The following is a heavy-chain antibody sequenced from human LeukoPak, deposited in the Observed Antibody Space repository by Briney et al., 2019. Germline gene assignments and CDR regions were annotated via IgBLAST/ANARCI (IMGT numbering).Heavy chain of an antibody. CDR3: AREGGPYRPLDY. CDR2: VNLQGST. CDR1: VGSISITNW. Sequence: SETLSLTCGFSVGSISITNWWTWVGQPPGKGLEWIGEVNLQGSTNYNPPLKDRVVMSVDKPENHTSLKLTSVPAADAAVYYCAREGGPYRPLDYSGQGTLVTVAS. V-gene: IGHV4-4*02. J-gene: IGHJ4*02.